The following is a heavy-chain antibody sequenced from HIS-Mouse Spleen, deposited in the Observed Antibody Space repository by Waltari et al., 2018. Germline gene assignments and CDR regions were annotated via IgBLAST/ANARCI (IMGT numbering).Heavy chain of an antibody. CDR3: ARLAAAGTY. D-gene: IGHD6-13*01. CDR2: IYYSVST. Sequence: QLQLQESGPGLVKPSETLSLTCTVSGGPISSSSYYWCWIRQPPGKGLEWIGSIYYSVSTYYNPSLKSRVTISVDTSKNQFSLKLSSVTAADTAVYYCARLAAAGTYWGQGTLVTVSS. CDR1: GGPISSSSYY. V-gene: IGHV4-39*07. J-gene: IGHJ4*02.